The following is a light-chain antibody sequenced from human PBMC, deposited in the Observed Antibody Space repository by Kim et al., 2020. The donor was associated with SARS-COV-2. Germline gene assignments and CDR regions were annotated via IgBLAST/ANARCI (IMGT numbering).Light chain of an antibody. CDR1: QSVVSSY. CDR3: HHYGSAPQT. V-gene: IGKV3-20*01. CDR2: GAS. Sequence: SPGERATLSCRASQSVVSSYLAWHQQKPGQAPMLLIYGASRRATGIPDRFSGSGSGTDFTLTISRLEPEDSAVYYCHHYGSAPQTFGQGTKVEIK. J-gene: IGKJ1*01.